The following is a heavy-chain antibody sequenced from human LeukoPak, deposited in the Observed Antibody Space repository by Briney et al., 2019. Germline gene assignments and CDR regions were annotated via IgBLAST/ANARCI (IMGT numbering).Heavy chain of an antibody. J-gene: IGHJ4*02. CDR1: GFTFSSYA. Sequence: GGSLRLSCAASGFTFSSYAMHWVRQAPGKGLEWVAVISYVGSNKYYADSVKGRFTISRDNSKNTLYLQMNSLGAEDTAVYYCARGRGFVGNFDYWGQGTLVTVSS. CDR3: ARGRGFVGNFDY. CDR2: ISYVGSNK. D-gene: IGHD1-1*01. V-gene: IGHV3-30-3*01.